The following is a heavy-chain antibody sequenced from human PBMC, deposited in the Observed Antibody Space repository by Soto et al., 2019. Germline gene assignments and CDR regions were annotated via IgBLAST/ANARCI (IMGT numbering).Heavy chain of an antibody. D-gene: IGHD3-3*01. J-gene: IGHJ6*03. V-gene: IGHV1-3*01. CDR1: GYTFTSYA. CDR2: INAGNGNT. CDR3: ARAPYYDFRSGPLYYYYYYMDV. Sequence: QVQLVQSGAEVKKPGASVKVSCKASGYTFTSYAMHWVRQAPGQRLEWMGWINAGNGNTKYSQKFQGRVTITRDTSASTAYMELSSLRSEDTAVYYCARAPYYDFRSGPLYYYYYYMDVWGKGTTVTVSS.